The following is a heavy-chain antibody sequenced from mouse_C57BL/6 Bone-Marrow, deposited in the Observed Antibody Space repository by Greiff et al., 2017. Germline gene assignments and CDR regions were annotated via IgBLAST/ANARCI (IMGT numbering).Heavy chain of an antibody. Sequence: VKLQQSGAELVRPGTSVKVSCKASGYAFTNYLIEWVKQRPGQGLEWIGVINPGSGGTTYNEKFKGKATLTADKSSSTAYMQLSSLTSEDSAVYFCAREGPLYWGQGTSVTVAS. CDR1: GYAFTNYL. CDR2: INPGSGGT. V-gene: IGHV1-54*01. J-gene: IGHJ4*01. D-gene: IGHD3-3*01. CDR3: AREGPLY.